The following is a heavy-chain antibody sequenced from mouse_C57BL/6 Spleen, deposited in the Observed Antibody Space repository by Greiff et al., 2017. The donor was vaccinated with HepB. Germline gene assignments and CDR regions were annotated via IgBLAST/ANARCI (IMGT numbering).Heavy chain of an antibody. J-gene: IGHJ4*01. CDR1: GYAFSSYW. CDR3: ARGGYYGSIYAMDY. D-gene: IGHD1-1*01. CDR2: IYPGDGDT. V-gene: IGHV1-80*01. Sequence: VQLQQSGAELVKPGASVKISCKASGYAFSSYWMNWVKQRPGKGLEWIGQIYPGDGDTNYNGKFKGKATLTADKSSSTAYMQLSSLTSEDSAVYFCARGGYYGSIYAMDYWGQGTSVTVSS.